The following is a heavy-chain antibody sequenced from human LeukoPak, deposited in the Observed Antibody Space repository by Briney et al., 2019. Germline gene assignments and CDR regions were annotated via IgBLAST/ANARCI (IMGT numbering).Heavy chain of an antibody. J-gene: IGHJ4*02. V-gene: IGHV5-51*01. CDR3: ARAPTSLSKPYYFDY. Sequence: GESLKISCKGSGYSFTNYWIGWVRQMPGKGLEWMGIIYPGDSDTRYSPSFQGQVTISADRSISTAYLQWSSLKASDTATFYCARAPTSLSKPYYFDYWGQGTLVTVSS. CDR1: GYSFTNYW. CDR2: IYPGDSDT.